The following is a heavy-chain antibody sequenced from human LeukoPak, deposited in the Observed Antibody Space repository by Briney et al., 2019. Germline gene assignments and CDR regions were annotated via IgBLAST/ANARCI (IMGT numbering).Heavy chain of an antibody. D-gene: IGHD4-17*01. J-gene: IGHJ4*02. CDR3: ARDLRPMTTVTTIVY. CDR2: ISSSSSYI. CDR1: GFTFSSYS. V-gene: IGHV3-21*01. Sequence: GGSLRLSCAASGFTFSSYSMNWVRQAPGKGLEWVSSISSSSSYICYADSVKGRFAISRDNAKNSLYLQMNSLRAEDTAVYYCARDLRPMTTVTTIVYWGQGTLVTVSS.